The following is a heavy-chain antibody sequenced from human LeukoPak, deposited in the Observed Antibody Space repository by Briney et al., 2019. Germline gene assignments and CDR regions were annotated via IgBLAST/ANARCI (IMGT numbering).Heavy chain of an antibody. CDR1: GGSMNNYY. V-gene: IGHV4-59*08. CDR2: IYFSGSS. Sequence: SETLSLTCSVSGGSMNNYYWSWIRQPPGKGLEGIGYIYFSGSSNYNPSLKSRVTMSVDTSKKQFSLKLSSVTAADTAVYYCARHVRSGYNFLDYWGQGNLVTVSS. J-gene: IGHJ4*02. D-gene: IGHD5-24*01. CDR3: ARHVRSGYNFLDY.